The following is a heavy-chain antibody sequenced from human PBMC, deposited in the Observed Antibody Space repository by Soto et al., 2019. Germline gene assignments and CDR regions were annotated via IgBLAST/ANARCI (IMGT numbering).Heavy chain of an antibody. CDR1: GVPFTRSTGYY. Sequence: SSETLSLTCTVSGVPFTRSTGYYWTWIRQRPGQGLEWLGYFYYSGNTYYTPSLKSRLTISGDTSNNQFSLRLTSVTASDTAVYYCAREVTNLGVLDSWGQGTLVTVSS. V-gene: IGHV4-31*03. J-gene: IGHJ4*02. CDR3: AREVTNLGVLDS. CDR2: FYYSGNT. D-gene: IGHD3-16*01.